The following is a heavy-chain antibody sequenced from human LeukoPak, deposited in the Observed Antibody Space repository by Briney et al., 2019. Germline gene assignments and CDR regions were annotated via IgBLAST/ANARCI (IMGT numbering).Heavy chain of an antibody. CDR2: INQDGSDK. V-gene: IGHV3-7*01. CDR1: GFSFKTNW. CDR3: AREFRVLPDI. D-gene: IGHD2-8*02. Sequence: GGSLRLSCVVSGFSFKTNWMNWVRQAPGKGLECVATINQDGSDKYYVDSVRGRFTISRDNAKNSLYLQMNSLRDEDTAVYYCAREFRVLPDIWGQGTMVTVSS. J-gene: IGHJ3*02.